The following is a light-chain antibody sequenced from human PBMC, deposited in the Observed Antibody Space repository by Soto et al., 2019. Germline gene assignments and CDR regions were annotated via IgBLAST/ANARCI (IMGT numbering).Light chain of an antibody. CDR1: QSVDIN. V-gene: IGKV3-15*01. Sequence: EIVRTQSPATLSVSPGARAPPSCKASQSVDINLAWYQQRPGQAPRLLVYGASTKATDIPGRFSGRGSGTEFTLTINSLQSEDFAVYYCQQYRNWPRTFGQGTKVDIK. CDR3: QQYRNWPRT. J-gene: IGKJ1*01. CDR2: GAS.